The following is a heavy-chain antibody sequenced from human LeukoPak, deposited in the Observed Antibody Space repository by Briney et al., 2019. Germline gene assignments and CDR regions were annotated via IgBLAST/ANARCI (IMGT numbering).Heavy chain of an antibody. CDR3: ARGSGSPTPPDAFDI. D-gene: IGHD1-26*01. Sequence: GESLKISCKGSGSSFTSYWIGWVRPMPGKGLEWMGIIYPGDSDTRYSPSFQGQVTISADKSISTAYLQWSSLKASDTAMYYCARGSGSPTPPDAFDIWGQGTMVTVSS. V-gene: IGHV5-51*01. J-gene: IGHJ3*02. CDR1: GSSFTSYW. CDR2: IYPGDSDT.